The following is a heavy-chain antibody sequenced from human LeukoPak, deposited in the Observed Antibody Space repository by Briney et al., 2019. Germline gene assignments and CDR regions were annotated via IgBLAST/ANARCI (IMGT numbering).Heavy chain of an antibody. J-gene: IGHJ4*02. Sequence: QPGGSLRLSCAASGFTFSSYAMHWVRQAPGKGLEWVAVISYGGSNKYYADSVKGRFTISRDNSKNTLYLQMNSLRAEDTAVYYCARASSAAGTGGGNYYFDYWGQGTLVTVSS. V-gene: IGHV3-30-3*01. D-gene: IGHD6-13*01. CDR2: ISYGGSNK. CDR3: ARASSAAGTGGGNYYFDY. CDR1: GFTFSSYA.